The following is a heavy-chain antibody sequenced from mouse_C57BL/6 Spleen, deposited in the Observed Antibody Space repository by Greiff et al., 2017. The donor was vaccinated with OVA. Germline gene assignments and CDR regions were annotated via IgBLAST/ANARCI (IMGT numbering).Heavy chain of an antibody. J-gene: IGHJ2*01. CDR1: GYTFTSYW. D-gene: IGHD1-1*01. V-gene: IGHV1-50*01. CDR3: ARSGSIDY. Sequence: VKLQQPGAELVKPGASVKLSCKASGYTFTSYWMQWVKQRPGQGLEWIGEIDPSDSYTNYNLKFKGKATLTVDTSSSTAYMQLSSLTSEVSAVYYCARSGSIDYWGQGTTLTVSS. CDR2: IDPSDSYT.